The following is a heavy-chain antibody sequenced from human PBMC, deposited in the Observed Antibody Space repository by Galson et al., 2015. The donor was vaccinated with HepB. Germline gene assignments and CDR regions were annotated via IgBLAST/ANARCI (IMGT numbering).Heavy chain of an antibody. CDR2: ISWNSGSI. CDR3: AKALVVPAAISGPIGY. V-gene: IGHV3-9*01. D-gene: IGHD2-2*01. Sequence: SLRLSCAASVFTFDDYAMHWVRQAPGKGLEWVSGISWNSGSIGYADSVKGRFTISRDNAKNSLYLQMNSLRAEDTALYYCAKALVVPAAISGPIGYWGQGTLVTVSS. CDR1: VFTFDDYA. J-gene: IGHJ4*02.